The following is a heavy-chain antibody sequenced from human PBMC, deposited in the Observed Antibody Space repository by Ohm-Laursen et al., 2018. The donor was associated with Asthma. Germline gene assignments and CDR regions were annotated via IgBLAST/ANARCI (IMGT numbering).Heavy chain of an antibody. CDR2: ISTASTFI. Sequence: SLRLSCAASGYTFSRYSIHWVRQVPGKGLERVASISTASTFIYYADSVRGRFTTSRDNAKNSVYLQMNSLRAEDTALYYCARIGPEWGLPGREYSLHHWGQGTQVTVSS. J-gene: IGHJ1*01. V-gene: IGHV3-21*01. CDR1: GYTFSRYS. CDR3: ARIGPEWGLPGREYSLHH. D-gene: IGHD1-26*01.